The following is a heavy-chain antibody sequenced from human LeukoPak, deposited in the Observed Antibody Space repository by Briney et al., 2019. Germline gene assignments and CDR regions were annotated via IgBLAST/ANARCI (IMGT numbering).Heavy chain of an antibody. V-gene: IGHV1-2*02. J-gene: IGHJ4*02. CDR1: GYTFTDYH. CDR2: INPNTGGT. D-gene: IGHD5-24*01. CDR3: GRGGHGHTQNDF. Sequence: ASVKVSCKASGYTFTDYHMHWVRQAPGQGLEWVGWINPNTGGTNYAQSFQGRVTMTRDTSINTSYMELSSLISDDTALYFCGRGGHGHTQNDFWGQGTLVTVSS.